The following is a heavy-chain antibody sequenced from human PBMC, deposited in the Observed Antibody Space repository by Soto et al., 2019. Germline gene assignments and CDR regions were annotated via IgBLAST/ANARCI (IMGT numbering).Heavy chain of an antibody. V-gene: IGHV3-23*01. CDR1: GFTFSSYA. CDR2: ISGSGGST. J-gene: IGHJ4*02. Sequence: HPGGSLRLSCAASGFTFSSYAMSWVRQAPGKGLEWVSAISGSGGSTYYADSVRGRFTISRDNSKNTLYLQMNSLRAEDTAVYYCAKDLTWQLHYVDYWGQGTLVTVSS. D-gene: IGHD6-6*01. CDR3: AKDLTWQLHYVDY.